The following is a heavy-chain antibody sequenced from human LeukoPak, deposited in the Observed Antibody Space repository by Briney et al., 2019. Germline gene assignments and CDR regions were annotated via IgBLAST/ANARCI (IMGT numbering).Heavy chain of an antibody. Sequence: GGSLRLSCAASGFTFSSYAMSWVRQAPGKGLEWVSAISGSGGSTYYADSVKGRFTFSCDNSKTTLCLQMNSLRAEDTAVYYCAKGGQSSGWYIGFDYWGQGTLVTVSS. D-gene: IGHD6-19*01. J-gene: IGHJ4*02. V-gene: IGHV3-23*01. CDR3: AKGGQSSGWYIGFDY. CDR2: ISGSGGST. CDR1: GFTFSSYA.